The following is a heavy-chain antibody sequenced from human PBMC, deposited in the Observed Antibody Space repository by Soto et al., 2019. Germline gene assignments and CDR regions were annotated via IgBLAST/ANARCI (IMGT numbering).Heavy chain of an antibody. Sequence: QVQLQESGPGLVKPSQTLSLTCTVSGGSISSGDYYWSWIRQPPGKGLEWSGYIYYSGSTYYNPSLNSRVSRSVDESKSQFSLKLSSVTAADTAVYYCASGSYYYGSSGYYHSWGQGTLVTVSS. CDR1: GGSISSGDYY. J-gene: IGHJ4*02. D-gene: IGHD3-22*01. CDR3: ASGSYYYGSSGYYHS. V-gene: IGHV4-30-4*01. CDR2: IYYSGST.